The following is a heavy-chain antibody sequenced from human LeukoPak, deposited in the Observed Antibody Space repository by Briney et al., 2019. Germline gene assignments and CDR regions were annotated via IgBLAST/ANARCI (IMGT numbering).Heavy chain of an antibody. V-gene: IGHV3-7*03. CDR3: AKRGRWNYYDSSGYYDY. Sequence: GGSLRLSCAASGFTFSSYWMSWVRQAPGKGLEWVANIKQDGSEKYYVDSVKGRFTISRDNAKNSLYLQMNSLRAEDTAVYYCAKRGRWNYYDSSGYYDYWGQGTLVTVSS. J-gene: IGHJ4*02. CDR1: GFTFSSYW. CDR2: IKQDGSEK. D-gene: IGHD3-22*01.